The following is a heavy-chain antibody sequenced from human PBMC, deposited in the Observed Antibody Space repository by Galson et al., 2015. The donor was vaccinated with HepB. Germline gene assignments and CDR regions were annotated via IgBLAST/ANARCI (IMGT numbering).Heavy chain of an antibody. CDR2: ISYDGSNK. Sequence: SLRLSCAASGFTFSSYGMHWVRQAPGKGLEWVAVISYDGSNKYYADSVKGRFTISRDNSKNTLYLQMNSLRAEDTAVYYCAKEVEMATIIDYYYGMDVWGQGTTVTVSS. CDR3: AKEVEMATIIDYYYGMDV. J-gene: IGHJ6*02. D-gene: IGHD5-24*01. CDR1: GFTFSSYG. V-gene: IGHV3-30*18.